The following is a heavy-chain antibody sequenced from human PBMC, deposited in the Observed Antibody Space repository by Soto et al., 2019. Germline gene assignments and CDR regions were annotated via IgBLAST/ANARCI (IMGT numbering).Heavy chain of an antibody. J-gene: IGHJ6*03. D-gene: IGHD3-10*01. CDR2: INHSGST. CDR3: ARGFPGRSGSFVARAHYYYYMDV. Sequence: SETLSLTCAVYGGSFSGYYWSWIRQPPGKGLEWIGEINHSGSTNYNPSLKSRGTISVDTSKNQFSLKLSSVTAADTAVYYCARGFPGRSGSFVARAHYYYYMDVWGKGTTVTVSS. CDR1: GGSFSGYY. V-gene: IGHV4-34*01.